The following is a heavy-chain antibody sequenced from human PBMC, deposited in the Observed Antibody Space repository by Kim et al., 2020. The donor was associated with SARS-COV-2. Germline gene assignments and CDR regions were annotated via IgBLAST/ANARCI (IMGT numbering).Heavy chain of an antibody. J-gene: IGHJ6*02. Sequence: SETLSLTCTVSGGSISSGGYYWSWIRQHPGKGLEWIGYIYYSGSTYYNPSLKSRVTISVDTSKNQFSLKLSSVTAADTAVYYCARVGVITYYYGMDVWGQGTTVTVSS. CDR3: ARVGVITYYYGMDV. CDR2: IYYSGST. CDR1: GGSISSGGYY. V-gene: IGHV4-31*03. D-gene: IGHD3-16*01.